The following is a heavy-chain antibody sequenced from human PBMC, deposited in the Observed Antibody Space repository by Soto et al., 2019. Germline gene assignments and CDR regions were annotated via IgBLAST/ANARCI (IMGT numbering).Heavy chain of an antibody. J-gene: IGHJ3*02. D-gene: IGHD1-26*01. CDR1: SGSIGTYF. CDR2: IYYSGTT. CDR3: ARGRGGTYDAFDI. Sequence: QVQLRESGPGLVKPSETLSLTSTVSSGSIGTYFWSWIRQPPGKGLEWIGYIYYSGTTNYNPSLKSRVTIFLDTSKNQFSLRLSSVTAADTAVYYCARGRGGTYDAFDIWGQGTLVTVSS. V-gene: IGHV4-59*01.